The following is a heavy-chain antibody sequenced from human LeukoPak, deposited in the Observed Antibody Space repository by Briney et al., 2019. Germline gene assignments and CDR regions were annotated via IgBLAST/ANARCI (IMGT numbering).Heavy chain of an antibody. D-gene: IGHD2/OR15-2a*01. CDR1: GASISSGACY. Sequence: PSETLSLTCTVSGASISSGACYWIWIRPPPGKGLEGIGYISPSGSTYYNPSLRSRVTISVDTSKNQFSLNLNSVTAADTAVFYCASYSNLRPDAFDIWGQGTMVTVSS. V-gene: IGHV4-30-2*01. CDR2: ISPSGST. J-gene: IGHJ3*02. CDR3: ASYSNLRPDAFDI.